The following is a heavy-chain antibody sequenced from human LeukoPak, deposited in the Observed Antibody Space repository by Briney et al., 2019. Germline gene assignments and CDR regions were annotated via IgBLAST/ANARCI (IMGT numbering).Heavy chain of an antibody. Sequence: ASVKVPCKASGYTFTTHDLTWVRQDTGQGLEWMGWMHPNSDDTGYAQKFQGRVTMTRNTSISTAYMELSSLRPEDTAVYYCARHFGTGDNFDYWGQGTLLIVSS. CDR2: MHPNSDDT. CDR1: GYTFTTHD. CDR3: ARHFGTGDNFDY. J-gene: IGHJ4*02. V-gene: IGHV1-8*01. D-gene: IGHD1-1*01.